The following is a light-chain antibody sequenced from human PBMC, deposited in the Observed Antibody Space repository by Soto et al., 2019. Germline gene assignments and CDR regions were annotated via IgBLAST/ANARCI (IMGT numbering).Light chain of an antibody. CDR3: SSYAGSNIYV. V-gene: IGLV2-8*01. J-gene: IGLJ1*01. CDR1: SSYVGGYNY. Sequence: QSALTQPPSASGSPGQSVTISCPGNSSYVGGYNYVSWYQQHPGKAPKLMVYEVSKRPSGVPDRFSGSKSGNTASLTVSGLQAEDEADYYCSSYAGSNIYVFGTGTKLTVL. CDR2: EVS.